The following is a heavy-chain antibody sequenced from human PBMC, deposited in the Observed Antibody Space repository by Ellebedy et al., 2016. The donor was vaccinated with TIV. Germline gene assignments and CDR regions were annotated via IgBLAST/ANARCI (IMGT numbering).Heavy chain of an antibody. CDR1: GFTFSSYA. J-gene: IGHJ4*02. D-gene: IGHD3-10*01. Sequence: GGSLRLXXAASGFTFSSYAMSWVRQAPGKGLEWVSAISGSGGSTYYADSVKGRFTISRDNSKNTLYLQMNSLRAEDTAVYYCAKDLQYYYGSGQDYWGQGTLVTVSS. V-gene: IGHV3-23*01. CDR2: ISGSGGST. CDR3: AKDLQYYYGSGQDY.